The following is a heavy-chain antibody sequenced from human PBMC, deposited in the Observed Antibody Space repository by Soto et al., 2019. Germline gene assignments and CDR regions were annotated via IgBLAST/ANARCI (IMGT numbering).Heavy chain of an antibody. CDR1: GGSISSYY. D-gene: IGHD3-10*01. Sequence: PSETLSLTCTVSGGSISSYYWSWIRQPPGKGLEWIGYIYYSGSTNYNPSLKSRVTISVDTSKNQFSLKLSSVTAADTAVYYCARDQAEPYGNWFDPWGQGTLVTVSS. CDR2: IYYSGST. V-gene: IGHV4-59*01. J-gene: IGHJ5*02. CDR3: ARDQAEPYGNWFDP.